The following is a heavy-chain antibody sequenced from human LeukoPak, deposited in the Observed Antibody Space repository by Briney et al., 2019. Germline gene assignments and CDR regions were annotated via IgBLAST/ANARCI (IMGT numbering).Heavy chain of an antibody. J-gene: IGHJ4*02. V-gene: IGHV3-20*04. CDR1: GFTFSSYA. Sequence: GGSLRLSCAASGFTFSSYAMSWVRQAPGKGLEWVSGINWNGGSTGYADSVKGRFTISRDNAKNSLYLQMNSLRAEDTALYYCASGNFDDEPHDYWGQGTLVTVSS. CDR2: INWNGGST. D-gene: IGHD3-9*01. CDR3: ASGNFDDEPHDY.